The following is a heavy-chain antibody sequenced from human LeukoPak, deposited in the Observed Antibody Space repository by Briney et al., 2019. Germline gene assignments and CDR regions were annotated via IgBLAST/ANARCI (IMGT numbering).Heavy chain of an antibody. CDR1: GGSISSSSYY. J-gene: IGHJ4*02. CDR2: IYYSGST. V-gene: IGHV4-39*01. Sequence: SETLSLTCTVSGGSISSSSYYWGWIRQPPGQGLEWIGSIYYSGSTYYNPSLKSRVTISVDTSKNQFSLKLSSVTAADTAVYYCARQGDRSLDFDYWGQGTLVTVSS. D-gene: IGHD3-16*01. CDR3: ARQGDRSLDFDY.